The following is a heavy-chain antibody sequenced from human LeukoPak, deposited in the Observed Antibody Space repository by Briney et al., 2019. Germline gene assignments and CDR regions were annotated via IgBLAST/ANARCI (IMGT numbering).Heavy chain of an antibody. J-gene: IGHJ4*02. CDR2: ISSSGSTI. Sequence: GGSLRLSCAASGFTFSSYEMNWVRQAPGKGLEWVSYISSSGSTIYYADSVKGRFTISRDNAENSLYLQMNSLRAEDTAVYYCARGWVYYDSSGYYSLSPFDYWGQGTLVTVSS. CDR1: GFTFSSYE. CDR3: ARGWVYYDSSGYYSLSPFDY. D-gene: IGHD3-22*01. V-gene: IGHV3-48*03.